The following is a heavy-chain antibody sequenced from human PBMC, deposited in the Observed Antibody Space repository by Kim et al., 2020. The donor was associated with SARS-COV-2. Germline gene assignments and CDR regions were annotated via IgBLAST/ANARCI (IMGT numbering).Heavy chain of an antibody. Sequence: GGSLRLSCAASGFTFSSYAMTWVRQAPGKGPEWVSAISGSGGSTYYADSVKGRFTISRDNSKNTLYLQMNSLRAEDTAVYYCAIRYCSGGSCFWGQGTLVTVSS. J-gene: IGHJ4*02. CDR3: AIRYCSGGSCF. D-gene: IGHD2-15*01. V-gene: IGHV3-23*01. CDR2: ISGSGGST. CDR1: GFTFSSYA.